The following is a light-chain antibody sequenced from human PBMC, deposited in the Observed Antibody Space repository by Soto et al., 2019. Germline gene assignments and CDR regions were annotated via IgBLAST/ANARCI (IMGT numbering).Light chain of an antibody. CDR3: SSFTSSSTLV. J-gene: IGLJ1*01. Sequence: QSALTQPASVSGSPGQPITISCTGTSSDVGSFDSVAWYQHNPGKAPKLMIYDVSNRPSGFSSRFSGSKSGNTASLSISGPQTEDEANYYCSSFTSSSTLVFGTGTKLTVL. CDR1: SSDVGSFDS. V-gene: IGLV2-14*01. CDR2: DVS.